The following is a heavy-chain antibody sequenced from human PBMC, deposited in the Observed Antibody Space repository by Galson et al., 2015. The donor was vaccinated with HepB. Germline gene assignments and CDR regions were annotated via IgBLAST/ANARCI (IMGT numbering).Heavy chain of an antibody. CDR2: ISYDGSSK. J-gene: IGHJ4*02. CDR1: GFTFSSYA. Sequence: SLRLSCAASGFTFSSYAMHWVRQAPGKGLEWVAVISYDGSSKYYADSVKGRFTISRDNSKNTLYLQMNSLRAEDTAVYYCARDASHIVATIYDYWGQGTLVTVS. V-gene: IGHV3-30*04. D-gene: IGHD5-12*01. CDR3: ARDASHIVATIYDY.